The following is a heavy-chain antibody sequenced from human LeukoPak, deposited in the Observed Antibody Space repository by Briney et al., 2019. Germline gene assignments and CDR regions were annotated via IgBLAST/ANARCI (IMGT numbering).Heavy chain of an antibody. V-gene: IGHV4-39*01. Sequence: SETLSLTCTVAGGSISSSSYDWGWLRQPPGRGLEWFGSIYYSGSTYYNPSLKSRVTISVATSKHPFSLKLSSVTAADTAVYYCARHRADYYYYGIDVCGQGTTVTASS. D-gene: IGHD1-26*01. CDR3: ARHRADYYYYGIDV. CDR1: GGSISSSSYD. J-gene: IGHJ6*02. CDR2: IYYSGST.